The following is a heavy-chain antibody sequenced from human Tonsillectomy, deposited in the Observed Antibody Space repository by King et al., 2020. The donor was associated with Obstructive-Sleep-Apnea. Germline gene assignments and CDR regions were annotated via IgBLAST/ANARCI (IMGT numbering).Heavy chain of an antibody. V-gene: IGHV1-18*01. Sequence: QLVQSGGEVKKPGASVKVSCKASGYIFISYGISWVRQAPGQGLEWMGWISAYNGDTNYAQNLQGRVTMTTDTSTSTAYMELRSLRSDDTAVYFCAREAAAANDYYYYGMDVWGPGTTVTGS. CDR3: AREAAAANDYYYYGMDV. J-gene: IGHJ6*02. D-gene: IGHD6-13*01. CDR1: GYIFISYG. CDR2: ISAYNGDT.